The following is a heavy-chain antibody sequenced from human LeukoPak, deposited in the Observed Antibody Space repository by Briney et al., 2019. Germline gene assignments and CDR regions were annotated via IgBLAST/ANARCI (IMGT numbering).Heavy chain of an antibody. CDR1: GGSISSGDYY. Sequence: PSETLSLTCTVSGGSISSGDYYWSWIRQPPGKGLEWIGYIYYSGSTYYNPSLKSRVTISVDTSKNQFSLEMSSVTAADTAVYYCTRGWSSGGAFDIWGLGTMVTVSS. D-gene: IGHD6-19*01. J-gene: IGHJ3*02. CDR3: TRGWSSGGAFDI. CDR2: IYYSGST. V-gene: IGHV4-30-4*01.